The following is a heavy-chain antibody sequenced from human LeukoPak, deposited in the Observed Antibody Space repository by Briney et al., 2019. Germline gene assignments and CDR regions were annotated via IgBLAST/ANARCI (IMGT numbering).Heavy chain of an antibody. V-gene: IGHV4-30-4*01. CDR2: IYYSGST. CDR1: GGSISSGDYY. J-gene: IGHJ4*02. CDR3: ASVRRYSSSWSNFDY. D-gene: IGHD6-13*01. Sequence: SQTLSLTCTVSGGSISSGDYYWRWIRQPPGKGLEWIGYIYYSGSTYYNPSLKSRVTISVDTSKNQFSLKLSSVTAADTAVYYCASVRRYSSSWSNFDYWGQGTLVTVSS.